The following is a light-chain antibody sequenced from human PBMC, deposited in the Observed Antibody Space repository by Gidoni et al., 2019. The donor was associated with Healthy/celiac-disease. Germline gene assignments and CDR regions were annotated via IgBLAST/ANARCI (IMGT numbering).Light chain of an antibody. J-gene: IGLJ2*01. Sequence: SYELTQPPSVSVSPGQTARITCSGDALPKQSAYWYQQKPGQAPVLVICKDSERPSGIPERFSGSSSGTTVTLTISGVQAEDEADYYCQSADSSGTYVVFGGGTKLTVL. CDR3: QSADSSGTYVV. CDR1: ALPKQS. CDR2: KDS. V-gene: IGLV3-25*03.